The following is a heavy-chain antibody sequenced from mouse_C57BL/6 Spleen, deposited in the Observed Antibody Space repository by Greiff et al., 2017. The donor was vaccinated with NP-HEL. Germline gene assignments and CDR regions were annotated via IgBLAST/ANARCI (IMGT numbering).Heavy chain of an antibody. CDR1: GFTFSSYA. J-gene: IGHJ2*01. CDR3: ARDPNYYFDY. D-gene: IGHD4-1*02. V-gene: IGHV5-4*01. Sequence: EVQVVESGGGLVKPGGSLKLSCAASGFTFSSYAMSWVRQTPEKRLEWVATISDGGSYTYYPDNVKGRFTISRDNAKNNLYLQMSHLKSEDTAMYYCARDPNYYFDYWGQGATLTVSS. CDR2: ISDGGSYT.